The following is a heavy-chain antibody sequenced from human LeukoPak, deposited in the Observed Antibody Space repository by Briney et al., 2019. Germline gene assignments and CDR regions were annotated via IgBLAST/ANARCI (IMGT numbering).Heavy chain of an antibody. CDR2: IDHTGIT. J-gene: IGHJ5*02. CDR1: DDSITIYY. V-gene: IGHV4-59*01. D-gene: IGHD2-15*01. Sequence: SETLSLTCTVSDDSITIYYWSWIRQPPGKGLEWIGYIDHTGITNYNPSLKSRVTISVDTSKNQFSLKLSSVTAADTAVYYCARAERSVGSNWFDPWGQGTLVTVSS. CDR3: ARAERSVGSNWFDP.